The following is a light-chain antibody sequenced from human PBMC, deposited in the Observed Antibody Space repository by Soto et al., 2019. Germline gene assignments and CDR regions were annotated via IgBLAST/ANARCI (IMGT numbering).Light chain of an antibody. J-gene: IGKJ1*01. CDR1: QSVTSW. Sequence: DIQMTQSPSTLSASVGDRVTITCRASQSVTSWLAWYQQKPGKAPNLLIYKASNLEYGVSSRFSGSGYGTEFTLTISSLQPDDLATYYCQQYRGYSWTFGQGTKVEIK. V-gene: IGKV1-5*03. CDR3: QQYRGYSWT. CDR2: KAS.